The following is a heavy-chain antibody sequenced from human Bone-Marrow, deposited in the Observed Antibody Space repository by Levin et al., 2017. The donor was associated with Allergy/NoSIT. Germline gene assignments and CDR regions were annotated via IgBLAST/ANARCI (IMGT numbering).Heavy chain of an antibody. CDR2: ISYDGSNK. Sequence: GGSLRLSCAASGFTFSSYAMHWVRQAPGKGLEWVAVISYDGSNKYYADSVKGRFTISRDNSKNTLYLQMNSLRAEDTAVYYCARDHVAAAGMNWFDPWGQGTLVTVSS. J-gene: IGHJ5*02. CDR3: ARDHVAAAGMNWFDP. V-gene: IGHV3-30-3*01. CDR1: GFTFSSYA. D-gene: IGHD6-13*01.